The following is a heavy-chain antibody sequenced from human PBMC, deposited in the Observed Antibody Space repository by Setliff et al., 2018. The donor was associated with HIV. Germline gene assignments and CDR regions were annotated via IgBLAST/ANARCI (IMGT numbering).Heavy chain of an antibody. J-gene: IGHJ3*01. V-gene: IGHV4-4*07. CDR1: GGSFSTYY. D-gene: IGHD3-10*01. CDR3: ARARITMIGGRLEPYAFDR. CDR2: VHSTGTT. Sequence: SETLSLTCTVPGGSFSTYYWSWIRQPAGEGPEYIGRVHSTGTTIYNPSLKSRVTMSVDASKNQLSLKLRSVTAADTAVYYCARARITMIGGRLEPYAFDRWGQGTKVTVS.